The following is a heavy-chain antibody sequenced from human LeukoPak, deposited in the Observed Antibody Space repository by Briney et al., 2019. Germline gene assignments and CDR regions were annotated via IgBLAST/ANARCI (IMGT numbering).Heavy chain of an antibody. CDR2: ISSSSSYI. V-gene: IGHV3-21*04. CDR3: TSTGILGATTGVGLFDF. CDR1: GFTFSIYS. J-gene: IGHJ4*02. D-gene: IGHD1-26*01. Sequence: GGSLRLSCAASGFTFSIYSMNWVRQAPGKGLEWVSSISSSSSYIYYADSVKGRFTISRDNAKNSLYLQMNSLRDEDTALYYCTSTGILGATTGVGLFDFWGQGTLVTVSS.